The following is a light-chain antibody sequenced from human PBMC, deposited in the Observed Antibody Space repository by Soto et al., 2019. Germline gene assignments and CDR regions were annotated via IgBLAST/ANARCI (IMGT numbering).Light chain of an antibody. CDR2: DVT. CDR1: SSDVGSYNL. J-gene: IGLJ2*01. V-gene: IGLV2-14*02. Sequence: QSALTQPASVSGSPGQSITISCTGTSSDVGSYNLVSWYQQHPGKAPKLMIYDVTTRPSGVSSRFSGSKSGNTASLRISGLQADDEADYYCSSYTSSSTLGVFGGGTKLTVL. CDR3: SSYTSSSTLGV.